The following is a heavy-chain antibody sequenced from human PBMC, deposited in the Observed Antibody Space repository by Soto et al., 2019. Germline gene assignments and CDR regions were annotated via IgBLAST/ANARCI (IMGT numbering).Heavy chain of an antibody. CDR3: AKDSPHDYGDYNYYYGMDV. D-gene: IGHD4-17*01. J-gene: IGHJ6*02. V-gene: IGHV3-23*01. Sequence: GGSLTLSCAASGLTFSSYAMSWVRQAPGKGLEWVSAISGSGGSTYYADSVKGRFTITRDNSKNTLYLQMNSLRAEDTAVYYCAKDSPHDYGDYNYYYGMDVWGQGTTVTVSS. CDR1: GLTFSSYA. CDR2: ISGSGGST.